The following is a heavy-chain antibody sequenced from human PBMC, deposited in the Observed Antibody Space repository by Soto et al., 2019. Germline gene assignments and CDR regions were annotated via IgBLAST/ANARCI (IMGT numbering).Heavy chain of an antibody. J-gene: IGHJ5*02. V-gene: IGHV4-34*01. CDR2: INRSGST. CDR3: ARGRVDYDFWSGYYWFDP. D-gene: IGHD3-3*01. Sequence: PSETLSLTCAVYGGSFSGYYWSWIRQPPGKGLEWIGEINRSGSTNYNPSLKSRVTISVDTSKNQFSLKLSSVTAADTAVYYCARGRVDYDFWSGYYWFDPWGQGTLVTVSS. CDR1: GGSFSGYY.